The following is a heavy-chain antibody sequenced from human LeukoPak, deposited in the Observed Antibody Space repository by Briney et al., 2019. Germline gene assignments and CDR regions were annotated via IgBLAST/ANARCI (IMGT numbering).Heavy chain of an antibody. J-gene: IGHJ4*02. V-gene: IGHV5-51*01. CDR1: GYSFTSHW. Sequence: PGESLKISCKGSGYSFTSHWIAWVRQMPGKGLGCMGIIYPGDSDTRYSPSFQGQGTISADKSISTAYLQWSSLKASATGIYYCATTTTRGNPHYFDYWGQGTLVTVSS. CDR2: IYPGDSDT. CDR3: ATTTTRGNPHYFDY. D-gene: IGHD1-1*01.